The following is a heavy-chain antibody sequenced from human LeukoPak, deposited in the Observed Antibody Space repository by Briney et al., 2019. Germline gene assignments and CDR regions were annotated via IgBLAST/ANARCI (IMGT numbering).Heavy chain of an antibody. D-gene: IGHD2-2*01. V-gene: IGHV4-31*03. J-gene: IGHJ4*02. CDR3: ARTAGCSSTSCYSPIAAAGTGY. Sequence: SQTLSLTCTVSGGSISSGGYYWSWIRQHPGKGLEWIGYIYYSGSTYYNPSLKSRVTISVDTSKNQFSLKLSSVTAADTAVYYCARTAGCSSTSCYSPIAAAGTGYWGQGTLVTVSS. CDR2: IYYSGST. CDR1: GGSISSGGYY.